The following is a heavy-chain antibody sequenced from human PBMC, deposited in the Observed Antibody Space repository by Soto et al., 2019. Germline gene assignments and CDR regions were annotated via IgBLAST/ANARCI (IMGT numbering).Heavy chain of an antibody. CDR2: IKSKTDGGTT. Sequence: EVQLVESGGGLVKPGGSLRLSCAASGFTFSNAWMSWVRQAPGKGLEWVGRIKSKTDGGTTDYAAPVKGRFTISRDDSKNTLYLQMNSLKTEDTAVYYCTTDAYDYIWGSYPNDAFDIWGQGTMVTVSS. V-gene: IGHV3-15*01. CDR1: GFTFSNAW. D-gene: IGHD3-16*02. J-gene: IGHJ3*02. CDR3: TTDAYDYIWGSYPNDAFDI.